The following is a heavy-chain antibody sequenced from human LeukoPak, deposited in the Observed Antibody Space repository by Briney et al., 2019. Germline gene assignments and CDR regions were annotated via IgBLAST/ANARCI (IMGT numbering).Heavy chain of an antibody. J-gene: IGHJ4*02. CDR2: IKGKTDGGTT. Sequence: GGSLRLSCAASGFTFSNAWMSWVRQAPGKGLEWVGRIKGKTDGGTTDYAAPVKGRFTISRDDSKNTLYLQMNSLKTEDTAVYYCTTVAVARDYWGQGTLVTVSS. CDR1: GFTFSNAW. V-gene: IGHV3-15*01. D-gene: IGHD6-19*01. CDR3: TTVAVARDY.